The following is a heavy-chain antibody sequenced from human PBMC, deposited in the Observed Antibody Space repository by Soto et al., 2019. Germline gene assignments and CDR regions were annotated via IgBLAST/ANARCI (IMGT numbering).Heavy chain of an antibody. V-gene: IGHV3-23*01. CDR1: GFTFSTYA. CDR2: ISASGDNT. J-gene: IGHJ4*02. CDR3: AGGSGSYRPSAYY. Sequence: EVQLLESGGGLVQPGGSLRLSCAASGFTFSTYAMSWVRQAPGKGLEWVSSISASGDNTYYADSVKGRFTISRDSSRNTLYLRMNSLRAEDTAVYYCAGGSGSYRPSAYYWGQGTLVTVSS. D-gene: IGHD1-26*01.